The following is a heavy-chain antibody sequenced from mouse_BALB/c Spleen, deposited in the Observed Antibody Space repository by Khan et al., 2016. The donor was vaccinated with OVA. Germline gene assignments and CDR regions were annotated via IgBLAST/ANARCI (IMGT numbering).Heavy chain of an antibody. CDR3: ARWGGGYRFHY. D-gene: IGHD1-1*02. CDR2: ISTYYGDA. Sequence: QVQLKESGTELVRPGVSVKISCKGSGYTFTDFTMHWMKQSHAMSLEWIGVISTYYGDADYNQKFKGKATMTVDKSSNTAYLDLARLTSEDSAIYDCARWGGGYRFHYWGQGTLVTVSA. J-gene: IGHJ3*01. V-gene: IGHV1S137*01. CDR1: GYTFTDFT.